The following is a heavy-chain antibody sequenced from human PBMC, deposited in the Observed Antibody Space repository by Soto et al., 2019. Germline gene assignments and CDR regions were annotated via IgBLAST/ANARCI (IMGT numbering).Heavy chain of an antibody. V-gene: IGHV4-38-2*01. Sequence: QVQLQESGPGLVKPSETLSLTCSVSSSSISSGYYWAWIRQPPGKGLEWIGNIFHTGSTYYNPSLKSRVHISVDTSKNQFSLKLTSVTAADTAFYYCARRSGTYYDYWGQGTLVTVSS. D-gene: IGHD1-26*01. CDR1: SSSISSGYY. J-gene: IGHJ4*02. CDR3: ARRSGTYYDY. CDR2: IFHTGST.